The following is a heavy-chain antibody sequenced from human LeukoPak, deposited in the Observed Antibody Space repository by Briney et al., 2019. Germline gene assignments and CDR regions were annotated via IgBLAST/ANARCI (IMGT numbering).Heavy chain of an antibody. V-gene: IGHV1-69*04. Sequence: SVKVSCKASGYTFTGYYMHWVRQAPGQGLEWMGRIIPILGIANYAQKFQGRVTITADKSTSTAYMELSSLRSEDTAVYYCAREKIAAAENWFDPWGQGTLVTVSS. D-gene: IGHD6-13*01. CDR1: GYTFTGYY. CDR3: AREKIAAAENWFDP. J-gene: IGHJ5*02. CDR2: IIPILGIA.